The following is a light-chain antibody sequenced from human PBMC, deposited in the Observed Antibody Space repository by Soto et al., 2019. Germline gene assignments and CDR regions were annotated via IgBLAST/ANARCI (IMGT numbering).Light chain of an antibody. Sequence: QSVLTQPASVSGSPGQSITISCTGTSSDVDSYNYVSWYQHHPGKAPKLMIYDVSNRPSGVSNHFSGSTSGNTASLTISGLRPEVEADYYCSSYTSSNTRQIVFGTGTKVTVL. V-gene: IGLV2-14*03. J-gene: IGLJ1*01. CDR1: SSDVDSYNY. CDR2: DVS. CDR3: SSYTSSNTRQIV.